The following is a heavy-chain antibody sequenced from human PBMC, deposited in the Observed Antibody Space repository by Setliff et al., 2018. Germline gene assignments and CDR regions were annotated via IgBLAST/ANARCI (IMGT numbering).Heavy chain of an antibody. CDR1: GGSFSGYF. D-gene: IGHD3-10*01. CDR3: AREAYYYGSGSYPLDY. V-gene: IGHV4-34*01. CDR2: VNDSGSA. Sequence: SETLSLTCDVFGGSFSGYFWAWIRQSPGKGLEWIGDVNDSGSANYKPSLKSRLTISRDTSKNQFSLKLSSVTAADTAVYYCAREAYYYGSGSYPLDYWGQGTLVTVSS. J-gene: IGHJ4*02.